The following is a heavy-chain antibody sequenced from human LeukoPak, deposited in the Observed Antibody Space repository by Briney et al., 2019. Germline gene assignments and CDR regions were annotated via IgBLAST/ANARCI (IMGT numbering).Heavy chain of an antibody. J-gene: IGHJ4*02. CDR1: GYTFTGYY. V-gene: IGHV1-2*02. CDR3: ARAWLIKKRYDSSGYLAY. CDR2: INPNSGGT. Sequence: ASVKVSCKASGYTFTGYYMHWVRQAPGQGLEWMGWINPNSGGTNYAQKFQGRVTMTRDTSISTAYMEPSRLRSDDTAVYYCARAWLIKKRYDSSGYLAYWGQGTLVTVSS. D-gene: IGHD3-22*01.